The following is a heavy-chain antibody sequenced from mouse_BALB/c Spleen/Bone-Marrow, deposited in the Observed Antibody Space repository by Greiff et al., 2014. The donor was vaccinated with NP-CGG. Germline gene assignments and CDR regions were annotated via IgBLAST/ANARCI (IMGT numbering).Heavy chain of an antibody. J-gene: IGHJ2*01. Sequence: VQLKESGPELEKPGASVKISCKASGYSFTDSNMNWVKQSNGKNLEWIGNIDPYYGGTSYSQKFKGKATLTVDKSSSTAYMQLRSLTSEDSAVYYCAKKDYGSSSFDYWGQGTTPTVSS. V-gene: IGHV1-39*01. CDR3: AKKDYGSSSFDY. CDR2: IDPYYGGT. D-gene: IGHD1-1*01. CDR1: GYSFTDSN.